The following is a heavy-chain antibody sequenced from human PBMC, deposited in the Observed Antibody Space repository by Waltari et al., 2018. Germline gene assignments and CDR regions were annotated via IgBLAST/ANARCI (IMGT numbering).Heavy chain of an antibody. D-gene: IGHD4-4*01. J-gene: IGHJ4*02. CDR2: VFYNGDT. CDR3: ARRMVTTGYFDY. Sequence: QVQLQESGPGLVKPSETLSLTCTVSGGPFSSTSYYWGWIRQPPGKGLEWIGYVFYNGDTYYNPSLKSRVTISIDTSKNQFSLKLTSVTAADTAVYHCARRMVTTGYFDYWGQGTLATVSS. CDR1: GGPFSSTSYY. V-gene: IGHV4-39*01.